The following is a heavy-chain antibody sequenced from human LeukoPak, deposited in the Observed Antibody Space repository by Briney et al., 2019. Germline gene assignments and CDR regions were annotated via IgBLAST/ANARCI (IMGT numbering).Heavy chain of an antibody. CDR1: GGTFSSYA. D-gene: IGHD6-13*01. CDR2: IIPIFGTA. J-gene: IGHJ4*02. V-gene: IGHV1-69*13. Sequence: ASVKVSCKAFGGTFSSYAISWVRQAPGQGLEWMGGIIPIFGTANYAQKFQGRVTITADESTSTAYRELSSLRSEDTAVYYCARVIGLGIAAAADYWGQGTLVTVSS. CDR3: ARVIGLGIAAAADY.